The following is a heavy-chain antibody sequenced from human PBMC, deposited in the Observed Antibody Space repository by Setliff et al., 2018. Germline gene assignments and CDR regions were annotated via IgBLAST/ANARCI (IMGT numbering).Heavy chain of an antibody. D-gene: IGHD5-12*01. V-gene: IGHV1-69*05. CDR3: VREGVDSWSSTDYRYYLDV. CDR1: GGTFSSYG. CDR2: TIPMFGTT. J-gene: IGHJ6*03. Sequence: SVKVSCKASGGTFSSYGISWVRQAPGQGLEWMGGTIPMFGTTNYARKFQGRVTIITDESTSTAYMQLSSVGSEDTAMYYCVREGVDSWSSTDYRYYLDVWGQGTMVTVSS.